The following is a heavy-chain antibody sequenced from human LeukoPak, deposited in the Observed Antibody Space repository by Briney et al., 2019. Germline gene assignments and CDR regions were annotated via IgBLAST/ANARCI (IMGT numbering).Heavy chain of an antibody. J-gene: IGHJ4*02. CDR3: AKDNRGGWSGYFDY. V-gene: IGHV3-33*06. CDR2: IWHDGSAK. D-gene: IGHD6-19*01. Sequence: GRSLRLSCAASGFTFSSYGMHLVRQAPGKGLEWVVVIWHDGSAKFYVDSVRGRFSISRDDSKNTLYLQMNSLRAEDTALYYCAKDNRGGWSGYFDYWGRGTLVTVSS. CDR1: GFTFSSYG.